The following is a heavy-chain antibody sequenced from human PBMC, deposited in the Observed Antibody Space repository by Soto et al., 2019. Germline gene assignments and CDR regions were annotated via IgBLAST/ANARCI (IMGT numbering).Heavy chain of an antibody. D-gene: IGHD1-26*01. J-gene: IGHJ4*02. CDR2: IYYSGST. V-gene: IGHV4-39*01. CDR3: ARSASGSYVSRYFDY. CDR1: GGSIGSSSYY. Sequence: SETLSLTCTVSGGSIGSSSYYWGWIRQPPGKGLEWIGSIYYSGSTYYNPSLKSRVTISVDTSKNQFSLKLSSVTAADTAVYYCARSASGSYVSRYFDYWGQGTLVTVSS.